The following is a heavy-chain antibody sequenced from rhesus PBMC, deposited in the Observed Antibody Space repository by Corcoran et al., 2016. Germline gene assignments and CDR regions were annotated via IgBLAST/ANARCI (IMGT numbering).Heavy chain of an antibody. V-gene: IGHV4-106*01. CDR1: GGSISDDYY. D-gene: IGHD1-38*01. CDR3: AREIHPIHLFDY. CDR2: IYGSGGGT. Sequence: QVQLQESGPGLVKPSETLSLTCAVSGGSISDDYYWSWIRQPPGKGLEWIGYIYGSGGGTNYNPSLKNLVTISIDTSKNQFSLKLSSVTAADTAVYYCAREIHPIHLFDYWGQGVLVTVSS. J-gene: IGHJ4*01.